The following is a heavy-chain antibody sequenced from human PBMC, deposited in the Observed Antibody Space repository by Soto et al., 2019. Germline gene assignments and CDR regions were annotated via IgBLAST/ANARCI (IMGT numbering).Heavy chain of an antibody. CDR2: IYYSGST. CDR3: ASYGDYLYSFDY. Sequence: ETLSLTCTVSGGSISSYYWSWIRQPPGKGLEWIGYIYYSGSTNYNPSPKSRVTISVDTSKNQFSLKLSSVTAADTAVYYCASYGDYLYSFDYWGQGTLVTVSS. CDR1: GGSISSYY. J-gene: IGHJ4*02. V-gene: IGHV4-59*08. D-gene: IGHD4-17*01.